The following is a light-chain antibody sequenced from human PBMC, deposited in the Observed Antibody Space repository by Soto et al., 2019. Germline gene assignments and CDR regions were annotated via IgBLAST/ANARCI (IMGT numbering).Light chain of an antibody. CDR3: QFYGSSLIT. CDR2: GAS. Sequence: PGDRATLSCRASQSVGSNYLAWYQQKPGQAPRLLIYGASSRATAIPDRFSGSGSGTDFTLTISRLEPEDSAVYYCQFYGSSLITFGQGTRLEIK. CDR1: QSVGSNY. V-gene: IGKV3-20*01. J-gene: IGKJ5*01.